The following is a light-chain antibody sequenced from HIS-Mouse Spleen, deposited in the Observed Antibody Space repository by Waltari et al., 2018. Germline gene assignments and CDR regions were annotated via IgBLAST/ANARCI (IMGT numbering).Light chain of an antibody. CDR1: SSDVGSYNL. CDR2: EGR. J-gene: IGLJ2*01. V-gene: IGLV2-23*01. Sequence: QSALTQPASLSGSPGQSITISCTGTSSDVGSYNLVSWYQPHPGKAPKLMIYEGRKRPSGVSNRFSGSKSGNTASLTISGLQAEDEADYYCCSYAGSSTVVFGGGTKLTVL. CDR3: CSYAGSSTVV.